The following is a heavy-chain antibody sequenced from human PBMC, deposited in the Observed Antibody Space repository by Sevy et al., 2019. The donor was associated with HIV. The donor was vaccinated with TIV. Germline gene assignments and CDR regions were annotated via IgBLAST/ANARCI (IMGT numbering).Heavy chain of an antibody. Sequence: GGSLRLSCGASGFSFNYYGLHWVRQAPGKGLEWVAVISSDGSHTYYGDSVKGRFTLSRDNSKNMLFLQMNSLRAEDTAVYYCAKDGVVRGVIHYYGMDVWGQGTTVTVS. CDR1: GFSFNYYG. V-gene: IGHV3-30*18. J-gene: IGHJ6*02. D-gene: IGHD3-10*01. CDR2: ISSDGSHT. CDR3: AKDGVVRGVIHYYGMDV.